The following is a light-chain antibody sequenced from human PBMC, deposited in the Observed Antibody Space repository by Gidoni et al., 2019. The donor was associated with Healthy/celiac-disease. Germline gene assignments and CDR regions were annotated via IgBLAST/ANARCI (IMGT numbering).Light chain of an antibody. CDR1: NIESKT. Sequence: SFVLTQPPSVSVAPGKTATITCGGTNIESKTGLWYQQNPGQAPVLVVFDDGDRPAGISDRFAGSNSGNTATLTISRVEAGDEADYSCQVWHSSAHVFFGGGTKLTVL. CDR3: QVWHSSAHVF. CDR2: DDG. J-gene: IGLJ2*01. V-gene: IGLV3-21*03.